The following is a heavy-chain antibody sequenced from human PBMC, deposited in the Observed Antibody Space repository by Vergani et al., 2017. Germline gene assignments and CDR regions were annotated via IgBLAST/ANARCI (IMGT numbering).Heavy chain of an antibody. V-gene: IGHV4-34*01. CDR2: INHSGST. CDR3: ARGLGVGATPTLDY. CDR1: GGSFSGYY. D-gene: IGHD1-26*01. Sequence: QVQLQQWGAGLLKPSETLSLTCAVYGGSFSGYYWSWIRQPPGKGLEWIGEINHSGSTNCNPSLKSRVTISVDTSKNQFSLKLSSVTAADTAVYYCARGLGVGATPTLDYWGQGTLVTVSS. J-gene: IGHJ4*02.